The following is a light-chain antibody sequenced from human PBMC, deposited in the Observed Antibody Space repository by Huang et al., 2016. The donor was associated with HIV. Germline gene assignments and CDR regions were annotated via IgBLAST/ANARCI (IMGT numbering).Light chain of an antibody. CDR1: QTIKFY. CDR2: ATS. Sequence: IQMTQSPSSLSASVGDRVTITCRTSQTIKFYLNWYQQRPGKAPKLLIFATSRLQSGVPSRFSGSGSAKDFTLTISSLQPEDFATYYCQQSYSTPLTFGGGTKVEIK. J-gene: IGKJ4*01. V-gene: IGKV1-39*01. CDR3: QQSYSTPLT.